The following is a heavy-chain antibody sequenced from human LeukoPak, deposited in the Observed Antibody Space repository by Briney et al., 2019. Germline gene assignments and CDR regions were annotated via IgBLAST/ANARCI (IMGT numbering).Heavy chain of an antibody. CDR2: IYYSGST. V-gene: IGHV4-30-4*01. CDR1: GGSISSGDYY. CDR3: ARGRYTIFGVAWFDP. J-gene: IGHJ5*02. Sequence: SETLSLTCTVSGGSISSGDYYWSWIRQPPGKGLEWIGYIYYSGSTYYNPSLKSRVTISVDTSKNQFSLKLSSVTAADTAVYYCARGRYTIFGVAWFDPWGQGTLVTVSS. D-gene: IGHD3-3*01.